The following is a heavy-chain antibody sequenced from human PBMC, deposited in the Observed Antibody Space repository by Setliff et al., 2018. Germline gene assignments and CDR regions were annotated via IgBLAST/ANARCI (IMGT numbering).Heavy chain of an antibody. CDR3: ARTRGLDV. Sequence: ASVKVSCKASGYTFINYEINWVRQATGQGLEWTGGMNPNNGNTGYAQKSQGRVTMTRNTSISTAYMELSSLRSEDTAVYYCARTRGLDVWGQGTTVTVSS. V-gene: IGHV1-8*02. J-gene: IGHJ6*02. CDR1: GYTFINYE. CDR2: MNPNNGNT.